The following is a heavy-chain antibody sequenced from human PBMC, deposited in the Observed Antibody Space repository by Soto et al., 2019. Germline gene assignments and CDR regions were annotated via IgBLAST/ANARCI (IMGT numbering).Heavy chain of an antibody. D-gene: IGHD2-21*02. CDR2: VYYSGST. V-gene: IGHV4-61*01. CDR1: VGSVSSSSNY. J-gene: IGHJ6*02. Sequence: SETMSLTCTVSVGSVSSSSNYWGWVRQPPGKGLEWNGYVYYSGSTNYNPALKRRATISVDTSKNQFSRKLSSVTAADTAVYYCARAAPKSDSYYYYGMDVWGQGTTVTVSS. CDR3: ARAAPKSDSYYYYGMDV.